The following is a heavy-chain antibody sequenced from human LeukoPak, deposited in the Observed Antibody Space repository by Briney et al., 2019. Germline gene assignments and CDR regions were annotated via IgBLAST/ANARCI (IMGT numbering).Heavy chain of an antibody. CDR2: ISSSSSTI. J-gene: IGHJ4*02. Sequence: GGSLRLSCAASGFTFSVYWMHWVRQAPGKGLEWVSYISSSSSTIYYADSVKGRFTISRDNAKSSLYLQLNSLRVEDTAVYYCARDSSGYSSKWGQGTLVTVSS. CDR3: ARDSSGYSSK. V-gene: IGHV3-48*04. CDR1: GFTFSVYW. D-gene: IGHD6-13*01.